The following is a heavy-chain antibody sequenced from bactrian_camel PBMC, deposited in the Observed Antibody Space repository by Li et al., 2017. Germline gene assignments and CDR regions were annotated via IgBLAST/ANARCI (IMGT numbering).Heavy chain of an antibody. CDR2: IDASGGTT. J-gene: IGHJ6*01. D-gene: IGHD7*01. V-gene: IGHV3S31*01. Sequence: VQLVESGGGSVKAGGSLKLSCVASGFIFSSYAMSWVRQCPGKGLEWVSTIDASGGTTYYADSVKGHLTISRDNAKNTLFLQLNSLKTEGTAMYYCTEDSLEISGTWLLLADFAYWGQGTQVTVS. CDR1: GFIFSSYA. CDR3: TEDSLEISGTWLLLADFAY.